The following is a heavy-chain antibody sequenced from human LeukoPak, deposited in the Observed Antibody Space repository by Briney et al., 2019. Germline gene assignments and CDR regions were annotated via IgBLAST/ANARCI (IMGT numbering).Heavy chain of an antibody. J-gene: IGHJ4*02. Sequence: PSETLSLTCTVSGYSISSGYYWGWIRQPPGKGLEWIGSIYHSGSTYYNPSLKSRVTISVDTSKNQFSLKLSSVTAADTAVYYCARVGEWELLTRFDYWGQGTLVTVSS. D-gene: IGHD1-26*01. CDR3: ARVGEWELLTRFDY. CDR1: GYSISSGYY. CDR2: IYHSGST. V-gene: IGHV4-38-2*02.